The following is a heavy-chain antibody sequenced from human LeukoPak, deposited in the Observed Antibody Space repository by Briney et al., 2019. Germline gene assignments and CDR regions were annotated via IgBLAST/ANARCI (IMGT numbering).Heavy chain of an antibody. CDR3: ARDNHYYGSGSYDY. CDR2: IWYDGSSK. J-gene: IGHJ4*02. Sequence: GGSLRLSCAASGFTFSSYAMHWVRQAPGKGLQWVAVIWYDGSSKYYADSVKGRFIISRDNSKNTLYLQMNSLRAEDTAVYYCARDNHYYGSGSYDYWGQGTLVTVSS. CDR1: GFTFSSYA. V-gene: IGHV3-33*01. D-gene: IGHD3-10*01.